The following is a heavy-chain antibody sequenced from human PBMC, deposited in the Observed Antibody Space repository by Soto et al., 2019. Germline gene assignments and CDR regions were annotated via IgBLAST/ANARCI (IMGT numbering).Heavy chain of an antibody. V-gene: IGHV3-30-3*01. CDR3: ARAGYSSSWYFPDAFDI. CDR2: ISYDGSNK. D-gene: IGHD6-13*01. CDR1: GFTFSSYA. J-gene: IGHJ3*02. Sequence: QVPLVESGGGVVQPGRSLRLSCAASGFTFSSYAMHWVRQAPGKGLEWVAVISYDGSNKYYADSVKGRFTISRDNSKNTLYLQMNSLRAEDTAVYYCARAGYSSSWYFPDAFDIWGQGTMVTVSS.